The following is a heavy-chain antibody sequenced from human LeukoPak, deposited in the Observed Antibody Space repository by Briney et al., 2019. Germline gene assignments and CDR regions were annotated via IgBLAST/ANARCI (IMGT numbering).Heavy chain of an antibody. D-gene: IGHD6-19*01. CDR1: GASISSSDYY. CDR3: ASGGYSSGWYGSFDI. Sequence: PSETLSLTCTVSGASISSSDYYWGWIRQPPGKGLEWIGSLYSGGLNYYNPSLKSRVTISVDTSKNQFSLKVTSVTAADTAVYSCASGGYSSGWYGSFDIWGQWTVVTVSS. J-gene: IGHJ3*02. V-gene: IGHV4-39*01. CDR2: LYSGGLN.